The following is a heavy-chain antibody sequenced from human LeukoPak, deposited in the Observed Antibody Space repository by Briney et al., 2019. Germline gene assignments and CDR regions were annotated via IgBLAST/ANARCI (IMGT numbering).Heavy chain of an antibody. V-gene: IGHV1-46*01. CDR2: INPSGGST. Sequence: GASVKVSCKASGYTFTNHYMHWVRQAPGQGLEWMGIINPSGGSTSYAQKFQGRVTMTRDTSTSTVYMELSSLRSEDTAVYYCARVLIAVDAPYYFDYWGQGTLVTVSS. CDR3: ARVLIAVDAPYYFDY. D-gene: IGHD6-19*01. CDR1: GYTFTNHY. J-gene: IGHJ4*02.